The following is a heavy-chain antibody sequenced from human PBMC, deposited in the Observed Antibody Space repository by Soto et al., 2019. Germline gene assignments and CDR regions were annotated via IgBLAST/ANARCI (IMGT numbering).Heavy chain of an antibody. J-gene: IGHJ4*02. V-gene: IGHV1-18*01. Sequence: EASVKVSCKASGYTFTSYGISWVRQAPGQGLEWMGWISACNGNTNYAQKLQGRVTMTTDTSTSTAYMELRSLRSDDTAVYYCARDPNPGIAVAGPDYWGQGTLVTVSS. CDR1: GYTFTSYG. CDR2: ISACNGNT. CDR3: ARDPNPGIAVAGPDY. D-gene: IGHD6-19*01.